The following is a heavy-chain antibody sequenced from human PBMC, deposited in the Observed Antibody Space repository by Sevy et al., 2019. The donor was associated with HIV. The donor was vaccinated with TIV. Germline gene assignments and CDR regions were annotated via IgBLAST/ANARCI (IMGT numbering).Heavy chain of an antibody. CDR1: GFTFSTYP. J-gene: IGHJ5*02. D-gene: IGHD5-12*01. V-gene: IGHV3-30-3*01. CDR2: ISYDGSSK. CDR3: ARDSGYTINDNPGAT. Sequence: GGSLRLSCAGSGFTFSTYPMHWVRQSPGKGLEWVTVISYDGSSKYYADSVKGRFTISRDNSKNTVLLQMDSLRVDDTADYYWARDSGYTINDNPGATWGQGALVTVSS.